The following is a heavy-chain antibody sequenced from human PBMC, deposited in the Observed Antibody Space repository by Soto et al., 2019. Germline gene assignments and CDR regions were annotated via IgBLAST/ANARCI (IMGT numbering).Heavy chain of an antibody. D-gene: IGHD5-12*01. CDR1: GFTFSSYV. CDR3: AKGNNGYALFVDY. V-gene: IGHV3-23*01. Sequence: EMQLLESGGGLVQPGGSLRLSCAASGFTFSSYVMNWVRQAPGKGLEWVSTISGTGGDTYYADSVKGRFTVSRDNSKNTLFLQMNSLRAEDTAVYYCAKGNNGYALFVDYWGQGTLVTVSS. CDR2: ISGTGGDT. J-gene: IGHJ4*02.